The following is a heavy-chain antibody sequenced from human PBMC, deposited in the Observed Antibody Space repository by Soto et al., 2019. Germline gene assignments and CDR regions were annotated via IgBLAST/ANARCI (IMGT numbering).Heavy chain of an antibody. J-gene: IGHJ6*03. CDR2: FDPEDGET. Sequence: ASVKVSCKVSGYTLTELSMHWVRQAPGKGLEWMGGFDPEDGETIYAQKFQGRVTMTEDTSTDTAYMELSSLRSEDTAVYYCATRGEGYCSGGSCPMRYYYYYYMDVWGKGTTVTVSS. CDR1: GYTLTELS. V-gene: IGHV1-24*01. CDR3: ATRGEGYCSGGSCPMRYYYYYYMDV. D-gene: IGHD2-15*01.